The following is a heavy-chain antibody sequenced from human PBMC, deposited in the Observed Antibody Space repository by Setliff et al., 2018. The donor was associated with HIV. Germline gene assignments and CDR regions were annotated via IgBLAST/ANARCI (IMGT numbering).Heavy chain of an antibody. Sequence: SETLSLTCTVSGGSITSGDYYWSWIRQPPGKGLEWIGYITYSGSAYYNPSLKSRVTISIDTSNNQISLRLSSVTAADTAMYYCARTYSSNWYIDYWGQGTLVTVSS. D-gene: IGHD6-13*01. CDR3: ARTYSSNWYIDY. CDR1: GGSITSGDYY. V-gene: IGHV4-30-4*08. J-gene: IGHJ4*02. CDR2: ITYSGSA.